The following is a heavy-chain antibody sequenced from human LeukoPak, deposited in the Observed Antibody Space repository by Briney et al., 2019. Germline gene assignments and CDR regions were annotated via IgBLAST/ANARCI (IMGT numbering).Heavy chain of an antibody. Sequence: SQTLSLTCTVSGGSISSGDYYWSWIRQPPGTGLEWIVYIYYSGSTYYNPSLKSRVTISVDTSKNQFSLKLSSVTAADTAVYYCARWLCSGGSCPARGDYWGQGTLVTVSS. CDR2: IYYSGST. CDR3: ARWLCSGGSCPARGDY. J-gene: IGHJ4*02. D-gene: IGHD2-15*01. V-gene: IGHV4-30-4*01. CDR1: GGSISSGDYY.